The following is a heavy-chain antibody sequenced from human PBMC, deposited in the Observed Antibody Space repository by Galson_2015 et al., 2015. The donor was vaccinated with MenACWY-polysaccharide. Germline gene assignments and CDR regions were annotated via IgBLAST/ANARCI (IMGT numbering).Heavy chain of an antibody. CDR2: IKQDDSGK. D-gene: IGHD5-24*01. Sequence: SLRLSCAASGFIISGYWMSWVRQAPGKGLEWVANIKQDDSGKNYVDSVKGRFSISRDNAKNSLYLQMNSLRAEDTAVYYCANWRWLPHWGQGTLVTVSS. CDR1: GFIISGYW. V-gene: IGHV3-7*01. CDR3: ANWRWLPH. J-gene: IGHJ4*02.